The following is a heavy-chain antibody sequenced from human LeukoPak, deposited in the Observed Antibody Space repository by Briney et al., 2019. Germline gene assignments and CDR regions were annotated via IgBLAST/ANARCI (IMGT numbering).Heavy chain of an antibody. Sequence: SVTLSLTCAVYGGSFSGYYWSWIRQPPGKGLEWIGEINHSGSTNYNPSLKSRVTISVDTSENQFSLKLSSVTAADTAVYYCARHPPVHKGEDWFDPWGQGTLVTVSS. CDR1: GGSFSGYY. V-gene: IGHV4-34*01. CDR3: ARHPPVHKGEDWFDP. CDR2: INHSGST. J-gene: IGHJ5*02. D-gene: IGHD3-16*01.